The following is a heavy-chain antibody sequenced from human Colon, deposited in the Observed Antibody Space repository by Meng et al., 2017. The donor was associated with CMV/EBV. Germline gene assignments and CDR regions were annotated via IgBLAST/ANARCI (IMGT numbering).Heavy chain of an antibody. CDR2: IKQDGSEQ. D-gene: IGHD1-14*01. V-gene: IGHV3-7*01. CDR1: GFTFSDYW. J-gene: IGHJ4*01. Sequence: GESLKISCVASGFTFSDYWMSWVRQAPGKGLEWVANIKQDGSEQNYADSVKGRFTMSRDNARNSLFLQMNSLRAEDTAVYYCAKGQGILYDWGQERWSPSPQ. CDR3: AKGQGILYD.